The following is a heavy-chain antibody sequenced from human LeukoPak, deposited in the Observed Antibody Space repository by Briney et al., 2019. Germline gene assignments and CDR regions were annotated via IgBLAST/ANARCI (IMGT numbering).Heavy chain of an antibody. CDR3: ARVGYSSGWYSKEVGY. CDR2: IKQDGSEK. V-gene: IGHV3-7*01. CDR1: GFTFSSYW. Sequence: PGGSLRLSCAASGFTFSSYWMSWVRQAPGKGLEWVANIKQDGSEKYYVDSVKGRFTISRDNAKNSLYLQMNSLRAEDTAVYYCARVGYSSGWYSKEVGYWGQGTLVTVSS. D-gene: IGHD6-19*01. J-gene: IGHJ4*02.